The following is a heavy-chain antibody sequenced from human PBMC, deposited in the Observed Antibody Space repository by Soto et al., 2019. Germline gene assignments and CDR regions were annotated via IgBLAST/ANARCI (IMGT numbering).Heavy chain of an antibody. V-gene: IGHV2-5*02. CDR1: GFSHSTSRVG. D-gene: IGHD4-4*01. Sequence: SGAKLVNPKQPLALNCRFSGFSHSTSRVGVGWIRKPPGKALEWLALIYWDDDKRYSPSLKSRLTITKDTSKNQVVITMTNMDPVDTATYFCAHRANDYTNRNGFDPWGQGTLVTVSS. J-gene: IGHJ5*02. CDR3: AHRANDYTNRNGFDP. CDR2: IYWDDDK.